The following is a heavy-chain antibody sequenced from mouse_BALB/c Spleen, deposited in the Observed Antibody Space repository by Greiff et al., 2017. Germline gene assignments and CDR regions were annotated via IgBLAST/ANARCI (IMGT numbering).Heavy chain of an antibody. J-gene: IGHJ2*01. V-gene: IGHV1-4*01. CDR1: GYTFTSYW. CDR2: INPSTGYT. Sequence: VQLQQSGAELVRPGASVKMSCKASGYTFTSYWMHWVKQRPGQGLEWIGYINPSTGYTEYNQKFKDKATLTADKSSSTAYMQLSSLTSEDSAVYYCARSAGMITAGFDYWGQGTTLTVSS. D-gene: IGHD2-4*01. CDR3: ARSAGMITAGFDY.